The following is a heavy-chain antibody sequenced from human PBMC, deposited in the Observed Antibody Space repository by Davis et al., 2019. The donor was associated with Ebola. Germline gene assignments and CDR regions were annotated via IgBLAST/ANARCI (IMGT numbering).Heavy chain of an antibody. CDR3: VKGLGLAVPGADY. CDR1: GFTFSRYG. J-gene: IGHJ4*02. Sequence: PGGSLRLSCLASGFTFSRYGMHWVRQAPGKGLEYVSSVNTNGQTTYYADSVKGRFTISRDNSKNTLFLQMSSLRTEDTAVYFCVKGLGLAVPGADYWGQGTLVTASS. V-gene: IGHV3-64D*06. CDR2: VNTNGQTT. D-gene: IGHD6-19*01.